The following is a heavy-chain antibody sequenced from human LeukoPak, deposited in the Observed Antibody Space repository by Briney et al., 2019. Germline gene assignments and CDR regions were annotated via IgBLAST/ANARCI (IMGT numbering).Heavy chain of an antibody. D-gene: IGHD3-10*01. Sequence: PGGSLRLSCAASGFTFSSYSMNWVRQAPGKGLEWVSSISSSSSYIYYADSVKGRFTISRDNAKNSLYLQMNSLRAEDTAVYYCARDAFGSGSYYNVYYFDYWGQGTLVTVSS. CDR3: ARDAFGSGSYYNVYYFDY. CDR1: GFTFSSYS. J-gene: IGHJ4*02. V-gene: IGHV3-21*04. CDR2: ISSSSSYI.